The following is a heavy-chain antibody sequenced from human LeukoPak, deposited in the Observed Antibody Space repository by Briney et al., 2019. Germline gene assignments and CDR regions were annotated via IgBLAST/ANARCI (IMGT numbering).Heavy chain of an antibody. V-gene: IGHV4-39*02. CDR1: RGSISSSIYY. J-gene: IGHJ4*02. CDR2: IYYSGST. Sequence: SEILYLTCTVSRGSISSSIYYWGWPRPPPGKGLEWIRNIYYSGSTYYNPSLRSRVTISVDTSKNHFSLMLTSVTAADTAVYYCARRGYYDSSGYYYFDYWGQGTLVTVSS. CDR3: ARRGYYDSSGYYYFDY. D-gene: IGHD3-22*01.